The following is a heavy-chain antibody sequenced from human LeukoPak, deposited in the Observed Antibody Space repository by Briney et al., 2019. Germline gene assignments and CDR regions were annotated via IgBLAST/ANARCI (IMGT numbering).Heavy chain of an antibody. CDR2: IIPIFGTA. CDR3: ARSESFSSWYRAPVDY. D-gene: IGHD6-13*01. J-gene: IGHJ4*02. V-gene: IGHV1-69*06. CDR1: GGTFSSYA. Sequence: ASVKVSCKASGGTFSSYAISWVRQAPGQGLEWMGGIIPIFGTANYAQKFQGRVTITADKSTSTAYMELSSLRSEDTAVYYCARSESFSSWYRAPVDYWGQGTLVTVSS.